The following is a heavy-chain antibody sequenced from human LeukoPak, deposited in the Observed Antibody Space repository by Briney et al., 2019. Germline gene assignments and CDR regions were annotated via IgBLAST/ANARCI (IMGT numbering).Heavy chain of an antibody. V-gene: IGHV4-4*07. CDR1: GGFLYSYY. D-gene: IGHD2-2*03. CDR2: IYTSGCT. Sequence: SETLSLTCSVSGGFLYSYYWSWLRQPGGKGRVWFGRIYTSGCTNYNPSRKSRVHMSLDTSKNQSSLKLSSETAADTAVDYCARELDNVVVPAAKNYYYYYGMDVWGQGTTVTVSS. CDR3: ARELDNVVVPAAKNYYYYYGMDV. J-gene: IGHJ6*02.